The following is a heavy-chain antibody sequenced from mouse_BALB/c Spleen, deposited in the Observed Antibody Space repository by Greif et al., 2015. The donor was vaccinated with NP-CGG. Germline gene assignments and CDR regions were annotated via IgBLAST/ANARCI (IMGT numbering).Heavy chain of an antibody. CDR3: ARWFAY. CDR1: GYSITSDYA. Sequence: DVKLQESGPGLVKPSQSLSLTCTVTGYSITSDYAWNWIRQFPGNKLEWMGYISYSGSTSYNPSLKSRISITRDTSKNQFFLQLNSVTTEDTATYYCARWFAYWGQGTLVTVSA. J-gene: IGHJ3*01. CDR2: ISYSGST. V-gene: IGHV3-2*02.